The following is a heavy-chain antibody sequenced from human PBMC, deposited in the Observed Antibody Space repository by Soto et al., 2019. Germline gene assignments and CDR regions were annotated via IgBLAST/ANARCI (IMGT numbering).Heavy chain of an antibody. CDR3: ARADHFYGSGSSGYGMDV. V-gene: IGHV4-30-4*01. J-gene: IGHJ6*02. CDR1: GGSISSGDYY. CDR2: IYYSGST. D-gene: IGHD3-10*01. Sequence: PSETLSLTCTVSGGSISSGDYYWSWIRQPPGKGLEWIGYIYYSGSTYYNPSLKSRVTISVDTSKNQFSLKLSSVTAADTAVYYCARADHFYGSGSSGYGMDVWGQGTTVTVS.